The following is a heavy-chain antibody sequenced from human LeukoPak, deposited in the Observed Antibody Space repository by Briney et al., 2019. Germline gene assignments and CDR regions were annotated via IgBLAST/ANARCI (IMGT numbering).Heavy chain of an antibody. CDR2: INHSGST. CDR3: ARGTYYYDSSGYYSYYFDY. J-gene: IGHJ4*02. CDR1: GGSFSGYY. D-gene: IGHD3-22*01. V-gene: IGHV4-34*01. Sequence: SETLSLTCAVYGGSFSGYYWSWIRQPPGKGLEWIGEINHSGSTNYNPSLKSRVTISVDTSKNQFSLKLSSVTAADTAVYHCARGTYYYDSSGYYSYYFDYWGQGTLVTVSS.